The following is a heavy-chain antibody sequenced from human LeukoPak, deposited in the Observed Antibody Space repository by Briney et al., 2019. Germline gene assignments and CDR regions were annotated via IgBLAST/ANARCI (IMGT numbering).Heavy chain of an antibody. V-gene: IGHV3-7*01. CDR3: ARPFYDSSGYYPMTFDY. J-gene: IGHJ4*02. CDR1: GFSFSSHW. D-gene: IGHD3-22*01. CDR2: IKQDGSEK. Sequence: GGSLRLSCAASGFSFSSHWMNWVRQAPGKGLEWVANIKQDGSEKYYVDSVKGRFTISRDNAKNSLYLQMNSLRAEDTAVYYCARPFYDSSGYYPMTFDYWGQGTLVTVSS.